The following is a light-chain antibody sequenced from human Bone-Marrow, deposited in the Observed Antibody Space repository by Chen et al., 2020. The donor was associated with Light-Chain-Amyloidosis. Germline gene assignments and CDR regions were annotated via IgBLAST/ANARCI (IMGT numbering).Light chain of an antibody. Sequence: AIRVTQSPSSLSASRGDRVTLTCRASQGISSYLAWYQQKPGKAPKLLIYAASTLQSGVPSRFSGSGSGTDFTLTISCLQSEDFATYYCQQYYSYPPTFGQGTKVEIK. CDR3: QQYYSYPPT. V-gene: IGKV1-8*01. CDR2: AAS. CDR1: QGISSY. J-gene: IGKJ1*01.